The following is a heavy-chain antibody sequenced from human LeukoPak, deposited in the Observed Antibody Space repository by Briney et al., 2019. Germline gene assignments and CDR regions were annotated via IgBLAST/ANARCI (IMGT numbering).Heavy chain of an antibody. CDR3: SRDISATTRAYDY. V-gene: IGHV3-21*01. Sequence: PGGSLRLSCAASGFILSDYNMNWVRQAPGKGLEWVSFISISGTYITYADSVKGRFTISRENAKNSLYPQMNSLRAEDTAVYYCSRDISATTRAYDYWGQGTLVTVSS. CDR1: GFILSDYN. CDR2: ISISGTYI. D-gene: IGHD1-26*01. J-gene: IGHJ4*02.